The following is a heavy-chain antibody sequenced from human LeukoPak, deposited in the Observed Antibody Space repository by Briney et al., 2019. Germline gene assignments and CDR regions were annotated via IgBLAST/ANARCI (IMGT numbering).Heavy chain of an antibody. V-gene: IGHV3-33*01. CDR1: GFILNDYG. CDR2: IWFDKNQ. J-gene: IGHJ6*02. D-gene: IGHD2-8*01. Sequence: GGSLRLSCAASGFILNDYGMHWVRQAPGKGLEWVADIWFDKNQHFADSVKGRFAISRDNSENTVYLQLNSLRPEDTAVYYCARDRHCVNGVCHSPPGMDVWGQGTTVTVSS. CDR3: ARDRHCVNGVCHSPPGMDV.